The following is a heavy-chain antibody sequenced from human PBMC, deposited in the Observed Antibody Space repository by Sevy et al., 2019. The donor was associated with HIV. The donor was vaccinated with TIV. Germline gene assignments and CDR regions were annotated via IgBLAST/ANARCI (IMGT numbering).Heavy chain of an antibody. Sequence: GGYLRLSCAVSGIIFTTSGMHWVRQAPGKGLEWVAVISYDGRNKFYGDSVKGRFTSSRDNSKNILFLQMNSLRAEDTAVYYCAKDFTGYNGMDVWGQGTMVIVSS. CDR2: ISYDGRNK. J-gene: IGHJ6*02. CDR1: GIIFTTSG. CDR3: AKDFTGYNGMDV. D-gene: IGHD3-9*01. V-gene: IGHV3-30*18.